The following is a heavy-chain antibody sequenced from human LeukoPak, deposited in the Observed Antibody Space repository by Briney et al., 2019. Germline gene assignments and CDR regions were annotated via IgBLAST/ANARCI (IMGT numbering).Heavy chain of an antibody. CDR1: GGTFSSYA. V-gene: IGHV1-69*13. CDR3: ARELGVVAPGDY. D-gene: IGHD2-15*01. Sequence: ASVKVSCKASGGTFSSYAISWVRQAPRQGLEWMGGIIPIFGTANYAQKFQGRVTITADESTSTAYMELSSLRSEDTAVYYCARELGVVAPGDYWGQGTLVTVSS. J-gene: IGHJ4*02. CDR2: IIPIFGTA.